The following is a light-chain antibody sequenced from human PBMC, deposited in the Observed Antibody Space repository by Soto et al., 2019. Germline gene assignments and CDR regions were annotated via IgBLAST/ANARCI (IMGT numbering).Light chain of an antibody. CDR3: CTHVRNYPFWV. V-gene: IGLV2-11*01. Sequence: QSALAQPRSVSGAPGQSVTISCTGTSSDVGGYNYVSWYQQHPGKVPKVIIYDVSRRPSGVPDRFSGSKSGNTASLTISGLQAEDEADYDCCTHVRNYPFWVFGGGTKVTVL. CDR2: DVS. CDR1: SSDVGGYNY. J-gene: IGLJ3*02.